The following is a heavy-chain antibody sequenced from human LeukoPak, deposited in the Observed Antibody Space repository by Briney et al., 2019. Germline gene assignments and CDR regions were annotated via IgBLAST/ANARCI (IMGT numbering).Heavy chain of an antibody. CDR2: INNDGSST. D-gene: IGHD3-10*01. CDR3: ARGKCCGSGSYSTFDS. V-gene: IGHV3-74*01. CDR1: GFTFSSYW. Sequence: GGSLRLSCAASGFTFSSYWMHWVRQAPGKGLVWVSRINNDGSSTCYADSVKGRFTISVDNAKNTLYLQMNSLRAEDTAVYYCARGKCCGSGSYSTFDSCGQGTLVTVSS. J-gene: IGHJ4*02.